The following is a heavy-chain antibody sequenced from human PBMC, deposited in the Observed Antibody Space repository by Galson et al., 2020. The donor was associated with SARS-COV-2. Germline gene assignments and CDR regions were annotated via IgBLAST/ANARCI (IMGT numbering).Heavy chain of an antibody. Sequence: ASETLSLTCTVSGYAISSGYYWWWFRQSPEKGLEWIANLHCSGSTYYNPSLKSRATISVDTSKNEFSLRLTSMTAADTAVAYCARQVVAKTYYFNDWGQGSLVTVSS. D-gene: IGHD2-15*01. CDR2: LHCSGST. J-gene: IGHJ4*02. V-gene: IGHV4-38-2*02. CDR1: GYAISSGYY. CDR3: ARQVVAKTYYFND.